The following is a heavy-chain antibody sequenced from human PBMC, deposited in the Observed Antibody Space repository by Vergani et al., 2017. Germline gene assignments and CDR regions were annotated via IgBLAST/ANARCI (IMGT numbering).Heavy chain of an antibody. Sequence: QVQLVESGGGLVKPGGSLRLSCAASGVTFSDYNMNWIRQAPGKGLEWVSYISSSGSTIYYADSVKGRITISRDNAKNSLYLQMNSLRAEDTAVYYCSESYYYYYYYMDVWGKGTTVTVSS. J-gene: IGHJ6*03. CDR2: ISSSGSTI. V-gene: IGHV3-11*01. D-gene: IGHD3-10*01. CDR3: SESYYYYYYYMDV. CDR1: GVTFSDYN.